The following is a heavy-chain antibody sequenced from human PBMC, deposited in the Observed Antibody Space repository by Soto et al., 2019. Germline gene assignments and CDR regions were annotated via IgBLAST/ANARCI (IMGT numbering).Heavy chain of an antibody. CDR2: ISYDGSNK. CDR3: AIYSSGWYPLDY. J-gene: IGHJ4*02. Sequence: GSLRLSCSASGFTFSRYGMHCVRQAPGKGLEWVAVISYDGSNKYYADSVKGRFTISRDNSKNTLYLQMNSLRAEDTAVYYCAIYSSGWYPLDYWGQGTLVTVSS. V-gene: IGHV3-30*03. D-gene: IGHD6-19*01. CDR1: GFTFSRYG.